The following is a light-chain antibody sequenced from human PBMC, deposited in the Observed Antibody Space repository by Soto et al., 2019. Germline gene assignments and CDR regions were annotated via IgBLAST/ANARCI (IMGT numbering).Light chain of an antibody. CDR2: AAS. Sequence: IQVTQSLSTLSASLGDRVTIICGASQTIGGYLNWYQQKPGKAPKALIYAASNVQNGVPSRFSGSGSGTDFTLTISSLQPEDFATYYCQQSYSTPLTFGGGTKVDIK. CDR3: QQSYSTPLT. CDR1: QTIGGY. V-gene: IGKV1-39*01. J-gene: IGKJ4*01.